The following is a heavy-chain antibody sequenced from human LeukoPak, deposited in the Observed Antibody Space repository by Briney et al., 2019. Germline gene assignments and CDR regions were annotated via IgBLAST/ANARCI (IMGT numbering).Heavy chain of an antibody. D-gene: IGHD3-22*01. CDR2: INPNSGGT. CDR3: ARDVGNYYDSSGYFGY. Sequence: ASVKVSCKASGYTFTGYYMHWVRQAPGQGLEWMGWINPNSGGTNYAQKFQGRVTMTRDTSISTAYMELSRLRSDDTAVYYCARDVGNYYDSSGYFGYWGQGTLVTVSS. J-gene: IGHJ4*02. CDR1: GYTFTGYY. V-gene: IGHV1-2*02.